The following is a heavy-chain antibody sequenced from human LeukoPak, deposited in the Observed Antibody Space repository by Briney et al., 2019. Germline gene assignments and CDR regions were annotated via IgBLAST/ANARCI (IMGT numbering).Heavy chain of an antibody. V-gene: IGHV4-59*01. CDR3: ARGGLFRYGGTSGDY. CDR2: IYYSGST. Sequence: SEALSLTCTVSGGSISSYYWSWIRQPPGKGLEWIGYIYYSGSTNYNPSLKSRVTISVDTSKNQFSLKLSSVTAADTAVYYCARGGLFRYGGTSGDYWDQGTVVTVSS. J-gene: IGHJ4*02. D-gene: IGHD4/OR15-4a*01. CDR1: GGSISSYY.